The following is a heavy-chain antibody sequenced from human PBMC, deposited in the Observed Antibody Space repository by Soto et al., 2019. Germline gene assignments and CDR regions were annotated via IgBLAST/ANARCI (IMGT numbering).Heavy chain of an antibody. CDR2: ISYDGSNK. CDR1: GFTFNSYG. V-gene: IGHV3-30*18. Sequence: QVQLVESGGGVVQPGRSLRLSCAASGFTFNSYGMHWVRQAPGKGLEWVAVISYDGSNKYYADSVKGRFTISRDNYKNTLFLEMSSLRAEDTAVYYWAKAATHPFWGQGTLVTVSS. J-gene: IGHJ4*02. CDR3: AKAATHPF.